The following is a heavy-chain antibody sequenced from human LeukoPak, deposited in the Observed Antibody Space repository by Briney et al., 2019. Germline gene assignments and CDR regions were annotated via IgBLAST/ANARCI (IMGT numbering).Heavy chain of an antibody. CDR3: ARDKYGDDAFDY. Sequence: GGSLRLSCAASGFTFSSYSVNWVRQAPGKGLEWVSSISSSSSYRYYADSVRGRFTIPRDNAKNSLYLQMNSLRAEDTAVYYCARDKYGDDAFDYWGQGTLVTVSS. D-gene: IGHD4-17*01. CDR1: GFTFSSYS. CDR2: ISSSSSYR. J-gene: IGHJ4*02. V-gene: IGHV3-21*01.